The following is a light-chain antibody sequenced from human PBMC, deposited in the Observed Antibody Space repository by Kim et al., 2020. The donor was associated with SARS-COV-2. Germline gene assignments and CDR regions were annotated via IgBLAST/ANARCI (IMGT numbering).Light chain of an antibody. J-gene: IGKJ2*01. CDR2: AAS. V-gene: IGKV1-12*01. CDR1: QDITTW. Sequence: DIQMTQSPSSVSASVGDRVTITCRASQDITTWVAWYQQKPGKAPKLLIYAASSLQSGVPSRFSGSGSGTDFTLIISSLQPEDFATYYCQQANSFPYTFGQGTKLEI. CDR3: QQANSFPYT.